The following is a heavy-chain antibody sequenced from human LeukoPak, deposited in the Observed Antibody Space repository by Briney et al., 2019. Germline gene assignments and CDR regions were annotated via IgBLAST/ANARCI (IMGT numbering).Heavy chain of an antibody. CDR2: IYSGGST. J-gene: IGHJ4*02. CDR1: GFTVSSNY. CDR3: AKGTAAAGDLLSDY. Sequence: PGGSLRLSCAASGFTVSSNYMSWVRQAPGKGLEWVSVIYSGGSTYYADSVKGRFTISRDNSKNTLYLQMNSLRAEDTAVYYCAKGTAAAGDLLSDYWGQGTLVTVSS. V-gene: IGHV3-53*01. D-gene: IGHD6-13*01.